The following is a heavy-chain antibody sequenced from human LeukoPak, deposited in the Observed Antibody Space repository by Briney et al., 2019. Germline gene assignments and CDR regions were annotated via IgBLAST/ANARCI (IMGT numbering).Heavy chain of an antibody. V-gene: IGHV3-33*01. Sequence: GGSLRLSCATSGLTFGSSGLTLSNSGMHWVRQAPGKGLEWVAMIWSDGSNKYYADSVKGRFTISRDNSKNTLYLQMNSLRAEDTAVYYCARDKGVRFLDYWGQGTLVTVSS. J-gene: IGHJ4*02. CDR1: GLTFGSSGLTLSNSG. CDR3: ARDKGVRFLDY. CDR2: IWSDGSNK. D-gene: IGHD4-17*01.